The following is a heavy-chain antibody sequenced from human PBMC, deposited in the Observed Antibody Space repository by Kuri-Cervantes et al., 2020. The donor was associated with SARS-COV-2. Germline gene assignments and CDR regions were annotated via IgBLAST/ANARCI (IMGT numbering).Heavy chain of an antibody. CDR1: GYTFTSYD. CDR2: INPSGGST. Sequence: ASVKVSCKASGYTFTSYDMHWVRQAPGQGLEWMGIINPSGGSTSYAQKFQGRVTMTRDTSTSTAYMELRSLRSDDTAVYYCARRPPQGYCSSTSCYTLSIYFDYWGQGTLVTVSS. CDR3: ARRPPQGYCSSTSCYTLSIYFDY. D-gene: IGHD2-2*02. V-gene: IGHV1-46*01. J-gene: IGHJ4*01.